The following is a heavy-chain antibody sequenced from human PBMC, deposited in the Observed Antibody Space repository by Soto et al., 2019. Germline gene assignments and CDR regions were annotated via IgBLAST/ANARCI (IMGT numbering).Heavy chain of an antibody. V-gene: IGHV1-18*01. CDR1: GYTFSSYA. Sequence: VSVKVSCKASGYTFSSYAISWVRQAPGQGPEWMGWISPYNGNTYYAHNLQGRVTMTTDTSTTTAYMELRSLRSDDTAIYYCARGTTVTTTPTYYYMDVWGKGTTVTVSS. J-gene: IGHJ6*03. CDR2: ISPYNGNT. CDR3: ARGTTVTTTPTYYYMDV. D-gene: IGHD4-4*01.